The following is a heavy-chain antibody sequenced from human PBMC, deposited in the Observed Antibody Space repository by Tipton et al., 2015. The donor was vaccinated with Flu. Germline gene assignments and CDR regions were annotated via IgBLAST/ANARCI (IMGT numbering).Heavy chain of an antibody. D-gene: IGHD6-19*01. CDR3: ARGWQWLADAFDY. Sequence: TLSLTCTVSGGSISHYYWSWIRQSPGKGLEWIGYIYYSGSTNYNPSLKSRVTISVDASKSQFSLKLSSVTAADTAVYYCARGWQWLADAFDYWGRGTLVTVSS. CDR1: GGSISHYY. CDR2: IYYSGST. V-gene: IGHV4-59*08. J-gene: IGHJ4*02.